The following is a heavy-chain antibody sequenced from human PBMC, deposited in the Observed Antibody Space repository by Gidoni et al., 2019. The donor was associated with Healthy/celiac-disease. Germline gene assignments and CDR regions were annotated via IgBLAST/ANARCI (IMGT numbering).Heavy chain of an antibody. CDR2: ISGRGGST. J-gene: IGHJ2*01. CDR1: GFTFSSYA. Sequence: EVQLLESGGGLVQPGGSLRLSCSASGFTFSSYAMSWVRQAPGKGLEWVSAISGRGGSTYYEDSVKGRFTISRDNSKNTLYLKMNSLRAEDTAVYYCAGDMGNWYFDLWGRGTLVTVSS. D-gene: IGHD7-27*01. V-gene: IGHV3-23*01. CDR3: AGDMGNWYFDL.